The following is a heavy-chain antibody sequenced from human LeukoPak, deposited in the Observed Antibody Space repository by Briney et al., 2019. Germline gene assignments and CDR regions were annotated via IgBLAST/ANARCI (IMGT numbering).Heavy chain of an antibody. CDR1: GYTFTSYG. CDR2: ISAYNGNT. D-gene: IGHD3-22*01. Sequence: GASVKVSCKASGYTFTSYGISWVRQAPGQGLEWMGWISAYNGNTNYAQKLQGRVTMTTDTSTSTAYMELRSLRSDDTAVYYCARRVPTYYYDSSPADYWGQGTLVTVSS. V-gene: IGHV1-18*01. J-gene: IGHJ4*02. CDR3: ARRVPTYYYDSSPADY.